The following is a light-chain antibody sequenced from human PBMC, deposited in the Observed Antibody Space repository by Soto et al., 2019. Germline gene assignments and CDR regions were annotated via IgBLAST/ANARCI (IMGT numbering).Light chain of an antibody. CDR2: GAY. Sequence: IVVTQSPATLSVSPGETDTLSCRVSQSVSSSLAWYQQKPGQAPRLLISGAYTRATGIPARFSGSGSGTEFTLTISGLQSEDFAVYYCQQYYNWPQLTFGGGTRVEIE. V-gene: IGKV3-15*01. J-gene: IGKJ4*01. CDR1: QSVSSS. CDR3: QQYYNWPQLT.